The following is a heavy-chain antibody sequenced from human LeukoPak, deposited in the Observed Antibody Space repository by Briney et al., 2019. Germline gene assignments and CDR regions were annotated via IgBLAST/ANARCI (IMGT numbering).Heavy chain of an antibody. D-gene: IGHD3-10*01. CDR3: AKGPYGPGAFDI. CDR2: ITSSSSSM. V-gene: IGHV3-21*04. CDR1: GFTFSIYT. Sequence: GGSLRLSCVASGFTFSIYTMSWVRQAPGKGLEWVSSITSSSSSMYSADSVKGRLTISRDNAKNSLYLQMNSLRAEDTAVYYCAKGPYGPGAFDIWGQGTMVTVSS. J-gene: IGHJ3*02.